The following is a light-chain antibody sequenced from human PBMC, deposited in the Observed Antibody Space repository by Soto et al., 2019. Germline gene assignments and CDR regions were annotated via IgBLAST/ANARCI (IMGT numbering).Light chain of an antibody. CDR2: GAS. CDR1: QSVSST. Sequence: EIVLTQSPDTLSVSLGERATLSCRASQSVSSTLAWYQQKPGQAPRLLIYGASARATGFPARFSASGSGTEFTLTISSLQSEDFAVYYCQQYNNWPWTFGRGTKVDI. CDR3: QQYNNWPWT. J-gene: IGKJ1*01. V-gene: IGKV3-15*01.